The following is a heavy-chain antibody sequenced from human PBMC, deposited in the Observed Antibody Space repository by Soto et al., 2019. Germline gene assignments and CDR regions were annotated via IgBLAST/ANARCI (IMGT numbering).Heavy chain of an antibody. J-gene: IGHJ4*02. CDR3: ARGRGYGDFQFDY. V-gene: IGHV4-34*01. CDR1: GGSFSGYY. D-gene: IGHD4-17*01. CDR2: INHSGST. Sequence: QVQLQQCGAGLLKPSETLSLTCAVYGGSFSGYYWSWIRQPPGKGLEWIGEINHSGSTNYNPSLKSRVTISVDTSKNQFSLKLSSVTAADTAVYYCARGRGYGDFQFDYWGQGTLVTVSS.